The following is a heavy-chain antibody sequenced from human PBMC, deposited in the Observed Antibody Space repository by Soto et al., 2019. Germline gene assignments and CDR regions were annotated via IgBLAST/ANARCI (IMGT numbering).Heavy chain of an antibody. V-gene: IGHV1-69*01. Sequence: QVQLVQSGAEEKKPGSSVKVSCKASGGTFSNYALSWVRQVPGQGLEWMGGIISLFGTTNYAQKFQDRVTITADESTSTAYMELSSLRSEDTAVYYCARGRGIGYSCSWNIYWYYNMDVWGQGTTVTVSS. CDR1: GGTFSNYA. J-gene: IGHJ6*02. D-gene: IGHD6-13*01. CDR2: IISLFGTT. CDR3: ARGRGIGYSCSWNIYWYYNMDV.